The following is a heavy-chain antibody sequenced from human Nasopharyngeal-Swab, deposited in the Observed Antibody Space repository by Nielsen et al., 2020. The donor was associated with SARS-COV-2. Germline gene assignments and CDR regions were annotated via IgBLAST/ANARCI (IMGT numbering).Heavy chain of an antibody. Sequence: WIRQPPGKGLEWVSGINWNGGMTAYADSVKGRLTISRDNAKNSLYLQMSTLTADDTALYYCARARSGTLDFWGQGTLVTVSS. D-gene: IGHD1-7*01. CDR3: ARARSGTLDF. J-gene: IGHJ4*02. CDR2: INWNGGMT. V-gene: IGHV3-20*03.